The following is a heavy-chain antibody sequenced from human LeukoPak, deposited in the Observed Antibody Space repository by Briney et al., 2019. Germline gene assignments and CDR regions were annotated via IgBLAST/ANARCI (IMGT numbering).Heavy chain of an antibody. D-gene: IGHD3-10*01. CDR2: INSDGSST. CDR1: GFTFSSYW. J-gene: IGHJ3*02. V-gene: IGHV3-74*01. CDR3: ARANYYGSGRAAFDI. Sequence: GGSLRLSCAASGFTFSSYWMHWVRQAPGKGLVWVSRINSDGSSTSYADSVKGRFTISRDNAKNTLYLQMNCLRAEDTAVYYCARANYYGSGRAAFDIWGQGTMVTVSS.